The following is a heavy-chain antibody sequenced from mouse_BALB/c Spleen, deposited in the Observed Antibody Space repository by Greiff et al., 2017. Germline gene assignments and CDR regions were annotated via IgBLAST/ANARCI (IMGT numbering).Heavy chain of an antibody. CDR3: ARDDGGNAMDY. CDR1: GFTFSDYY. V-gene: IGHV5-4*02. D-gene: IGHD2-3*01. J-gene: IGHJ4*01. CDR2: ISSGGSYT. Sequence: EVKLMESGGGLVKPGGSLKLSCAASGFTFSDYYMYWVRQTPEKRLEWVATISSGGSYTYYPDSVKGRFTISRDNAKNTLYLQMSSLKSEDTAMYYCARDDGGNAMDYWGQGTSVTVSS.